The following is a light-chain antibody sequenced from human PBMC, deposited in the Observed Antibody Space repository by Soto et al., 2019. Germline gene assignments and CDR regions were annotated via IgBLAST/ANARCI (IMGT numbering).Light chain of an antibody. Sequence: QSVLTHPASVSGAPGQSITISCTGTSSDGGGYNYVSWYQQHPGKAPILMIYEVSNRPSGVSNRFSGSKSGNTASLTISGLQAEDEADYYCSSYTSSSTLYVFGHGTKVTV. CDR1: SSDGGGYNY. CDR2: EVS. V-gene: IGLV2-14*01. CDR3: SSYTSSSTLYV. J-gene: IGLJ1*01.